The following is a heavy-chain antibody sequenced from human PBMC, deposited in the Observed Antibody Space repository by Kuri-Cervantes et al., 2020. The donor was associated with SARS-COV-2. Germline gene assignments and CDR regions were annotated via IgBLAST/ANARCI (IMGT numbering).Heavy chain of an antibody. CDR3: AKDPQPYCSSTSCYYDY. CDR1: GFTFSSYA. CDR2: ISYDGSNK. Sequence: LSLTCAASGFTFSSYAMHWVRQAPGKGLEWVAVISYDGSNKYYADSVKGRFTISRDNSKNTLYLQMNSLRAEDTAVYYCAKDPQPYCSSTSCYYDYWGQGTLVTVSS. D-gene: IGHD2-2*01. V-gene: IGHV3-30*01. J-gene: IGHJ4*02.